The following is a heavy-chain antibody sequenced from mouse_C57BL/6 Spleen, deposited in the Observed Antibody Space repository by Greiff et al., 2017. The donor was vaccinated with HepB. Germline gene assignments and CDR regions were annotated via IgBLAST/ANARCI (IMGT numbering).Heavy chain of an antibody. D-gene: IGHD1-1*01. CDR1: GFNIKDYY. Sequence: EVQLQQSGAELVKPGASVKLSCTASGFNIKDYYMHWVKQRTEQGLEWIGRIDPEDGETKYAPKFQGKATITADTSSNTAYLQLSSLTSEDTAVYYCASSDGSSYPHWYFDVWGTGTTVTVSS. CDR3: ASSDGSSYPHWYFDV. V-gene: IGHV14-2*01. CDR2: IDPEDGET. J-gene: IGHJ1*03.